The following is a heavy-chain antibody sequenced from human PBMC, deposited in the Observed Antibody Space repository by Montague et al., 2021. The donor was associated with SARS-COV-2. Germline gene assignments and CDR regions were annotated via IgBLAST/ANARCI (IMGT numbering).Heavy chain of an antibody. CDR1: GGSISSSSYY. CDR2: IYYSGST. Sequence: SETLSLTCTVSGGSISSSSYYWGWIRQPPGKGLEWIGSIYYSGSTYYNPSLKSRVTISVDTSKNQFSLKLSSVTAADTAAYYCARLLSWIAAAGTIYYFDYWGQGTLVTVSS. CDR3: ARLLSWIAAAGTIYYFDY. D-gene: IGHD6-13*01. J-gene: IGHJ4*02. V-gene: IGHV4-39*01.